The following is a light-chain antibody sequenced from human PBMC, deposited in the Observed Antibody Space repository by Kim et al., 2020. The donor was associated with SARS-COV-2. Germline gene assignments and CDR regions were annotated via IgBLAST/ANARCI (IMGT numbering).Light chain of an antibody. CDR2: GNS. CDR1: SSNFGAGYD. Sequence: QSGLTQPPSVSGAPGQRVTISCTGSSSNFGAGYDVHWYQQLPGTAPKLLIYGNSNRPSGVPDRFSDSKSGTSASLAITGLQAEDEADYYCQSYDSSLSGYVFGTGTKVTVL. V-gene: IGLV1-40*01. CDR3: QSYDSSLSGYV. J-gene: IGLJ1*01.